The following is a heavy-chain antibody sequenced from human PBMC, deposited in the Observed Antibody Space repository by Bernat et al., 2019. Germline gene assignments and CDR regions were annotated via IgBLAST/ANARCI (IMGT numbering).Heavy chain of an antibody. Sequence: AQLAESGGDLVQPGGSLRLSCAASGFTFSKFWMYWVRQAPGQGLVWVSRINTDGSNTIYADSVNGRFTIYRDNAKNTVNLQMNSLRVEDTGVYYCAKGGWYYNSYVDLWGKGTTVTVSS. V-gene: IGHV3-74*01. CDR1: GFTFSKFW. D-gene: IGHD3-16*01. CDR3: AKGGWYYNSYVDL. CDR2: INTDGSNT. J-gene: IGHJ6*04.